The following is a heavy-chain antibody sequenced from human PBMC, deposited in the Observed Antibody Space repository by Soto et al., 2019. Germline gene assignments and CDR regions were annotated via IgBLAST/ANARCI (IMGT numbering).Heavy chain of an antibody. V-gene: IGHV3-30*04. CDR2: ISHDGNNE. Sequence: QVQLVESGGGVVQPGRSLRLSCAASGFTFKQYSMHWVRQAPGKGLEWVAVISHDGNNEKYADSVKGRFTTSRDNCKNALALQMNSLRIGETALYFCAGGGVDQHPHGEFDHWCQGTLVTVTS. CDR1: GFTFKQYS. J-gene: IGHJ4*02. D-gene: IGHD2-2*01. CDR3: AGGGVDQHPHGEFDH.